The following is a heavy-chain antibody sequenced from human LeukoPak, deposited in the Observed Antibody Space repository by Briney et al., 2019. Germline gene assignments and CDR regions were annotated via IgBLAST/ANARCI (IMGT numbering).Heavy chain of an antibody. Sequence: GGSLRLSCAASGFTFSSYAMSWVRQAPGKGLEWVSAISGSGGSTYYADSVKGRFTISRDNSKNTLYLPMNSLRAEDTAVYYCAKARRIQLWYYFDYWGQGTLVTVSS. CDR2: ISGSGGST. CDR1: GFTFSSYA. J-gene: IGHJ4*02. CDR3: AKARRIQLWYYFDY. D-gene: IGHD5-18*01. V-gene: IGHV3-23*01.